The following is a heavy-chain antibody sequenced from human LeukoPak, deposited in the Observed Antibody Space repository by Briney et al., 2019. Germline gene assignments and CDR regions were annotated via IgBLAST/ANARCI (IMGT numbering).Heavy chain of an antibody. CDR1: GGSISSYY. CDR3: ARGVVITGLDY. J-gene: IGHJ4*02. V-gene: IGHV4-59*01. Sequence: SETLSLTCTVSGGSISSYYWSWIRQPPGKGLEWIGYIYNSGSTNYNPSLKSRVTISLDTSKNQVSLMLTSVTAADTAVYYCARGVVITGLDYWGQGTLVTVSS. CDR2: IYNSGST. D-gene: IGHD3-3*01.